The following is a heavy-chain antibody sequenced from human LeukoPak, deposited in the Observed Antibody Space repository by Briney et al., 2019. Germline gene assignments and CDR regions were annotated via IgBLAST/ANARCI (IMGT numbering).Heavy chain of an antibody. J-gene: IGHJ6*03. V-gene: IGHV3-11*01. D-gene: IGHD3-10*01. CDR1: GFTFSDYY. CDR3: ARDRGGIWFGAEYYMDV. Sequence: TGGSLRLSCAASGFTFSDYYMSWIRQAPGKGLEWVSYISSSGHTIYYADSVQGRFTISRDNAKNSLYLQMISLRADDTAVYYCARDRGGIWFGAEYYMDVWGKGTTVTISS. CDR2: ISSSGHTI.